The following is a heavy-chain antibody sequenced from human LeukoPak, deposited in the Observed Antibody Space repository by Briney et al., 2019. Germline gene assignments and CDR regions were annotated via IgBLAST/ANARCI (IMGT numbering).Heavy chain of an antibody. D-gene: IGHD6-19*01. CDR2: TYYSSNWYN. J-gene: IGHJ3*02. Sequence: SQTLSLTCAISGDSVSSNSAAWNWLRQSPSRGLEWLGRTYYSSNWYNDYEVSVKSRITINPDTSKNQFSLQLNSVTPEDTALYYCARGAVAVRNAFDIWGQGTMVTVSS. CDR3: ARGAVAVRNAFDI. V-gene: IGHV6-1*01. CDR1: GDSVSSNSAA.